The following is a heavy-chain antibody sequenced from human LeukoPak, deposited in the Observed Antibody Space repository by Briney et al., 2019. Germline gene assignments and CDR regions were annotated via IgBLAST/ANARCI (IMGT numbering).Heavy chain of an antibody. D-gene: IGHD2-2*01. J-gene: IGHJ4*02. V-gene: IGHV3-48*01. Sequence: GGSLRLSCAASGFSTSTYSMGWVSQAPGKGLEWVSYIGSTSIYADSVKGRFTISRDNAKNSLYLQMNSLRAEDTAVYYCARDGPPAGAGDFDYWGQGTPVTVSS. CDR1: GFSTSTYS. CDR2: IGSTSI. CDR3: ARDGPPAGAGDFDY.